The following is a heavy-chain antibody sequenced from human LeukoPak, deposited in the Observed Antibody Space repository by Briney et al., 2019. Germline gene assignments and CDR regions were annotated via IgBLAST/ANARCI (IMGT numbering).Heavy chain of an antibody. CDR3: ARVPLWGGYSSSWYHFDY. D-gene: IGHD6-13*01. Sequence: SQTLSLTCAISGDIVSSNSAAWNWIRQSPSRGLEWLGRTYYRSKWYNDYAVSVKSRITINPDTSKNQFSLQLNSVTPEDTAVYYCARVPLWGGYSSSWYHFDYWGQGTLVTVSS. CDR1: GDIVSSNSAA. CDR2: TYYRSKWYN. J-gene: IGHJ4*02. V-gene: IGHV6-1*01.